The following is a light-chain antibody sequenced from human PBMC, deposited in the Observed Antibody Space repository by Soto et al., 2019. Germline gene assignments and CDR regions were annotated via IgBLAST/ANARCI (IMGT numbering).Light chain of an antibody. Sequence: EICLSQSPATLALSPGEITTLSGRSSQSVSSYLAWYQQKPGQAPRLLIYDASNRATGIPARFSGSGSGTDFTLTISSLQPDDFATYYCQQYNSYSPLTFGGGTKVDIK. CDR1: QSVSSY. V-gene: IGKV3-11*01. J-gene: IGKJ4*01. CDR3: QQYNSYSPLT. CDR2: DAS.